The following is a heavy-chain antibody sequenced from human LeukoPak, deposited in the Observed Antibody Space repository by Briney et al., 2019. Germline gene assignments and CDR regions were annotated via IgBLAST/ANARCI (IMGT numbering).Heavy chain of an antibody. CDR1: GFTFSSYA. CDR3: AKDRRGYCRGGSCYEDDYYYYGMDV. D-gene: IGHD2-15*01. Sequence: GGSLRLSCAASGFTFSSYAMSWVRQAPGKGLEWVSAISGSGGSTYYADSVKGRFTISRDNSKNTLYLQMNSLRAEDTAVYYCAKDRRGYCRGGSCYEDDYYYYGMDVWGQGTLVTVSS. CDR2: ISGSGGST. J-gene: IGHJ6*02. V-gene: IGHV3-23*01.